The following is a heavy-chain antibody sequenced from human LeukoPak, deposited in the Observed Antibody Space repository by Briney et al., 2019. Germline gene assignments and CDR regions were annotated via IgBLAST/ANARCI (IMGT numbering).Heavy chain of an antibody. V-gene: IGHV3-48*01. CDR1: GFTFSTYS. CDR2: INSDTI. Sequence: PGGSLRLSCAASGFTFSTYSMNWVPQAPGQGLEWVSYINSDTIWYADSVKGRFTISRDNAKNSLFLQMNSLRAEDTAVYYCARDRDWGFDYWGQGTLVTVSS. CDR3: ARDRDWGFDY. J-gene: IGHJ4*02. D-gene: IGHD7-27*01.